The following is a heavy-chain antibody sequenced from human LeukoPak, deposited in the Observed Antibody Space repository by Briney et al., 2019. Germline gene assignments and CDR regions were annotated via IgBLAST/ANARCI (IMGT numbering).Heavy chain of an antibody. CDR2: ISGSGGST. CDR1: GFTFSSYA. D-gene: IGHD3-10*01. V-gene: IGHV3-23*01. J-gene: IGHJ4*02. CDR3: ANRPTLLAMVRGPDDY. Sequence: GGSLRLSCAASGFTFSSYAMSWVRQAPGKGLEWVSAISGSGGSTYYADSVKGRFTISRDNSKNTLYLQMNSLRAEDTAVYYCANRPTLLAMVRGPDDYWGQGTLVTVSS.